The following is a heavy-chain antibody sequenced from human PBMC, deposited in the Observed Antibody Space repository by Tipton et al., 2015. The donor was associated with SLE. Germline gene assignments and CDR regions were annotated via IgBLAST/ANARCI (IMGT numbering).Heavy chain of an antibody. J-gene: IGHJ4*02. V-gene: IGHV4-59*03. Sequence: TLSLTCTVSGGSISSYYWSWIRQPPGKGLECLGYVFYSGSSDFYRAHYSPSLMSRVIISVDSSKNQFSLRLTSVTAADTAVYYCAKYFYDATGYQSVDSWGQGALVTVSS. CDR3: AKYFYDATGYQSVDS. D-gene: IGHD3-22*01. CDR2: VFYSGSSDFYRA. CDR1: GGSISSYY.